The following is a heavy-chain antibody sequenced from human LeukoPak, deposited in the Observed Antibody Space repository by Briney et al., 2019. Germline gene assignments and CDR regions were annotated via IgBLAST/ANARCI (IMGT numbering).Heavy chain of an antibody. D-gene: IGHD4-23*01. CDR1: GFTFSSYA. CDR2: ISYDGSNK. V-gene: IGHV3-30*14. J-gene: IGHJ6*03. CDR3: ASSEHGGDYYYYMDV. Sequence: QPGRSLRLSCAASGFTFSSYAMHWVRQAPGKGLEWVAVISYDGSNKYYADSVKGRFTISRDNSKNTLCLQMNSLRAEDTAVYYCASSEHGGDYYYYMDVWGKGTTVTVSS.